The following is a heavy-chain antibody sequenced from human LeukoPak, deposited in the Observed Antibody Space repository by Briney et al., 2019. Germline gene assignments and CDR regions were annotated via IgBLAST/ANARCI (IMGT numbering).Heavy chain of an antibody. J-gene: IGHJ4*02. CDR2: INHSGST. CDR1: GGSFSGYY. D-gene: IGHD3-22*01. Sequence: PSETLSLTCAVYGGSFSGYYWSWIRQPPGKGLEWIGEINHSGSTNYNPSIKSRVTISVDTSKNQFSLKLSSVPDADTAVYYCARAWYYYDSSGYLSPRPGFDYWGQGTLVTVSS. V-gene: IGHV4-34*01. CDR3: ARAWYYYDSSGYLSPRPGFDY.